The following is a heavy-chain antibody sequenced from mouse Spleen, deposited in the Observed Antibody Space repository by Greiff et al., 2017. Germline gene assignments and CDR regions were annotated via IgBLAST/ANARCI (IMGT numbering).Heavy chain of an antibody. D-gene: IGHD2-12*01. J-gene: IGHJ4*01. CDR1: GFNIKDDY. CDR3: SYTLYAMDY. CDR2: IDPENGDT. Sequence: EVHLVESGAELVRPGASVKLSCTASGFNIKDDYMHWVKQRPEQGLEWIGWIDPENGDTEYASKFQGKATITADTSSNTAYLQLSSLTSEDTAVYYCSYTLYAMDYWGQGTSVTVSS. V-gene: IGHV14-4*01.